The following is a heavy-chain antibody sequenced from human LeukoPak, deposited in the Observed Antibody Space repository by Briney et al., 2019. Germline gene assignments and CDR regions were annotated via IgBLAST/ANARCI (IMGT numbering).Heavy chain of an antibody. J-gene: IGHJ4*02. CDR1: GFTFSDYY. CDR2: ISSSSSYT. V-gene: IGHV3-11*05. D-gene: IGHD3-9*01. Sequence: PGGSLRLSCAASGFTFSDYYMSWIRQAPGKGLEWVSYISSSSSYTNYADSVKGRFTISRDNAKNSLYLQMNSLRAEDTAVYYCARGHLIYDILTGCPFDYWGQGTLVTVSS. CDR3: ARGHLIYDILTGCPFDY.